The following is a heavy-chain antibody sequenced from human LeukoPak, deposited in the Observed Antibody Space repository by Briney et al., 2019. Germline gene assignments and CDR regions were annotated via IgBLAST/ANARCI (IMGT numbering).Heavy chain of an antibody. CDR1: GDTFSRFG. J-gene: IGHJ4*02. CDR3: ARDGDDDVFTGYFKY. D-gene: IGHD3-9*01. CDR2: IIPLLGTS. V-gene: IGHV1-69*04. Sequence: SVKVSCKASGDTFSRFGVSWVRQAPGQGPEWMGRIIPLLGTSDYPEKFQGRATISADTPTNTAYLALHTLTSEDTAIYYCARDGDDDVFTGYFKYWGQGSLVTVSS.